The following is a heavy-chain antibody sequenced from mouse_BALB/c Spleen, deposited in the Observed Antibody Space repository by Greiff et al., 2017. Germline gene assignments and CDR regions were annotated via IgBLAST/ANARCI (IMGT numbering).Heavy chain of an antibody. CDR2: IDPENGDT. D-gene: IGHD3-2*01. V-gene: IGHV14-4*02. J-gene: IGHJ2*01. Sequence: VQLQQSGAELVRSGASVKLSCTASGFNIKDYYMHWVKQRPEQGLEWIGWIDPENGDTEYAPKFQGKATMTADTSSNTAYLQLSSLTSEDTAVYYCNAGDRKKNYWGQGTTLTVSS. CDR3: NAGDRKKNY. CDR1: GFNIKDYY.